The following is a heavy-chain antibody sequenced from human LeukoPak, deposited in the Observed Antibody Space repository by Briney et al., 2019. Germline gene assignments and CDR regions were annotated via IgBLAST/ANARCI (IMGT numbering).Heavy chain of an antibody. CDR1: GYTFTSYG. Sequence: GASVKVSCKASGYTFTSYGINWVRQAPGQGLEWLGWLSPDSGNTAYAQKFQGRVTMTRDTSISTVYMELSSLRSDDTAVYYCTRGEGILGSYWGQGTLVTVSS. CDR3: TRGEGILGSY. J-gene: IGHJ4*02. D-gene: IGHD1-26*01. V-gene: IGHV1-8*02. CDR2: LSPDSGNT.